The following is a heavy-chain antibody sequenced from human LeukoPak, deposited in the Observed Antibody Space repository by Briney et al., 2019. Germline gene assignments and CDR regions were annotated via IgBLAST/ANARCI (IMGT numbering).Heavy chain of an antibody. J-gene: IGHJ4*02. Sequence: PGGSLRLSCAASGFTFDDYGMSWVRQTPGKGLEWVSGINWNGGSTGYADSVKGRFTISRDNAKNSLYLQMNSLRAEDTALYYCARDRSYDSSGYWGYWGQGTLVTVSS. CDR2: INWNGGST. CDR1: GFTFDDYG. D-gene: IGHD3-22*01. CDR3: ARDRSYDSSGYWGY. V-gene: IGHV3-20*04.